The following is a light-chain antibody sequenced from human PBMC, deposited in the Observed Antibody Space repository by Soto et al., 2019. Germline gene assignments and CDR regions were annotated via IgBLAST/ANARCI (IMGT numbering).Light chain of an antibody. J-gene: IGKJ3*01. CDR2: EAT. CDR3: QQSYTTPFT. V-gene: IGKV1-39*01. CDR1: QSIRSX. Sequence: DIQMTQSPSSLSASVGDRVTITCRASQSIRSXXXXYQQXPAKAPELLIYEATSLQSGVPSRFSGSGSGTDFTLTISSLQPEDFATYYCQQSYTTPFTFGPGTKVDIK.